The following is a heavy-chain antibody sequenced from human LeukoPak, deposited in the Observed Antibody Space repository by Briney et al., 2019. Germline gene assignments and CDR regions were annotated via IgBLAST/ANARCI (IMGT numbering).Heavy chain of an antibody. CDR3: ARDPEYYDSSGTFDY. Sequence: GGSLRLSCAASGFTFSEYYMSWVRQAPGKGLERVSYISSSGSTIYYADSVKGRFTISRDNAKNTLYLQMNSLRAEDTAVYYCARDPEYYDSSGTFDYWGQGTLVTVSS. V-gene: IGHV3-11*01. D-gene: IGHD3-22*01. CDR2: ISSSGSTI. J-gene: IGHJ4*02. CDR1: GFTFSEYY.